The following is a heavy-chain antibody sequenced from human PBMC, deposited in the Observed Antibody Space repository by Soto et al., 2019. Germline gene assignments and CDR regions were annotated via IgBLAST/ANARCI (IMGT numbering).Heavy chain of an antibody. CDR2: TYYKSKWNN. V-gene: IGHV6-1*01. CDR1: GDSVSSNSAA. CDR3: AKGDQAFDI. J-gene: IGHJ3*02. Sequence: SQTLSLTCAISGDSVSSNSAAWNWIRQSPSRGLEWLGRTYYKSKWNNNHAVSVKSRITINPDTSKNQFSLQLKSVTPEDTAMYYCAKGDQAFDIWGQGTMVTVSS.